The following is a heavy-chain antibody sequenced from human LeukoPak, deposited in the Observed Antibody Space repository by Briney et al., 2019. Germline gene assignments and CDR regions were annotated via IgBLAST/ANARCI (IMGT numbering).Heavy chain of an antibody. V-gene: IGHV3-30*04. Sequence: GGSLRLSCAASGFTFSTSSMHWVRQAPGKGLEWVAVVSYDGSKQYYADSVKGRFTVSRDNSRNTLYLQMNSLRAEDTAVYYCVSFYETYWGRGTLVTVSS. J-gene: IGHJ4*02. D-gene: IGHD2/OR15-2a*01. CDR1: GFTFSTSS. CDR2: VSYDGSKQ. CDR3: VSFYETY.